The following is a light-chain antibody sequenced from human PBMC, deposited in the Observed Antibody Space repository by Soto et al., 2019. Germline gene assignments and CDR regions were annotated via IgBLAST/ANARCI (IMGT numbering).Light chain of an antibody. Sequence: QSVLTQSSSASASLGSSVKLTCTLSSGHSSYIIAWHQQQPGKAPRYLMKLEGSGSYNKGSGVPDRFSGSSSGADRYLTISNLQFEDEADYYCETWESNTHVFGGGTKLTVL. CDR2: LEGSGSY. CDR1: SGHSSYI. CDR3: ETWESNTHV. V-gene: IGLV4-60*02. J-gene: IGLJ3*02.